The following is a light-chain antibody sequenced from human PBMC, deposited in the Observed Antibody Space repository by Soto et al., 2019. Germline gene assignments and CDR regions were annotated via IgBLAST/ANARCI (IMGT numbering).Light chain of an antibody. V-gene: IGKV1-33*01. CDR3: QQYDSVPLT. CDR1: QNISNY. Sequence: IQMTQSPSSLSASVGDRVTITCRASQNISNYLNWYQQKPGKAPKLLIYDASNLETGVPSRFSGSGSGTDFTFTISSLQPEDIATYYCQQYDSVPLTFGGGTKVEIK. J-gene: IGKJ4*01. CDR2: DAS.